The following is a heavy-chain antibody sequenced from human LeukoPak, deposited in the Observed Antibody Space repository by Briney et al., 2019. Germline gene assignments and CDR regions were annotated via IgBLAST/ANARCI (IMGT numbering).Heavy chain of an antibody. D-gene: IGHD4-17*01. Sequence: SETLSLTCAVYGGSFSGYYWSWIRQPPGKGLEWIGKINHSGSTNYNPSLKSRVTISVDTSKNQFSLKLSSVTAADTAVYYCARGTVNHDYWGQGTLVTVSS. CDR3: ARGTVNHDY. V-gene: IGHV4-34*01. CDR1: GGSFSGYY. CDR2: INHSGST. J-gene: IGHJ4*02.